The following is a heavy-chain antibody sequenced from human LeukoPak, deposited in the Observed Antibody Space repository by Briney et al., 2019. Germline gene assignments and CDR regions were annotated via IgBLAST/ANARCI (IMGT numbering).Heavy chain of an antibody. Sequence: RGSLRLSCAASGFTFSSYGMHWVRQAPGKGLEWVAVIWYDGSNKYYADSVKGRFTISRDNSKNTLYLQMNSLRAEDTAVYYCARVGGNRPHDAFDIWGQGTMVTVSS. CDR2: IWYDGSNK. J-gene: IGHJ3*02. D-gene: IGHD4-23*01. CDR3: ARVGGNRPHDAFDI. V-gene: IGHV3-33*01. CDR1: GFTFSSYG.